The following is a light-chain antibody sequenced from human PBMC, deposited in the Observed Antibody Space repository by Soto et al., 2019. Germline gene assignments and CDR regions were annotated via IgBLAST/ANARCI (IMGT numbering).Light chain of an antibody. V-gene: IGKV4-1*01. CDR1: QSVLHSSNNKNY. J-gene: IGKJ3*01. Sequence: DIVMTQSPDSLAVSLGERATINCKPSQSVLHSSNNKNYLAWYQQKPGQPPKLLIYWASTRESGVPDRFSGSGSGTDFTLTISSLQAEDVAVYYCLQYYSTPFTFGPGTRVDIK. CDR3: LQYYSTPFT. CDR2: WAS.